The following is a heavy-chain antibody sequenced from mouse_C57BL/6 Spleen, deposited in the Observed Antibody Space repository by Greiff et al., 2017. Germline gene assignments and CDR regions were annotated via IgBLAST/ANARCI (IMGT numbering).Heavy chain of an antibody. D-gene: IGHD2-5*01. CDR2: IDPSDSYT. CDR3: ARDYSNYEEMDY. Sequence: VQLQQPGAELVRPGTSVKLSCKASGYTFTSYWMHWVKQRPGQGLEWIGVIDPSDSYTNYNQKFKGKATLTVDTSSSTAYMQLSSLTSEDSAVYYCARDYSNYEEMDYWGQGTSVTVSS. CDR1: GYTFTSYW. J-gene: IGHJ4*01. V-gene: IGHV1-59*01.